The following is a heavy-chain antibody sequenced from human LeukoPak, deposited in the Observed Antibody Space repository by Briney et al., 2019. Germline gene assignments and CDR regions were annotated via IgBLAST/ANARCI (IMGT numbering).Heavy chain of an antibody. V-gene: IGHV4-4*07. CDR1: GGSISSYY. CDR3: ARTPCSSTSCYSAYYYYYMDV. J-gene: IGHJ6*03. CDR2: IYASGST. Sequence: PSETLSLTCTVSGGSISSYYWSWFRQPAGKGLEWIGRIYASGSTNYNPSLKSRVTMSVDTSKNQFSLKLSSVTAADTAVYYCARTPCSSTSCYSAYYYYYMDVWGKGTTVTVSS. D-gene: IGHD2-2*02.